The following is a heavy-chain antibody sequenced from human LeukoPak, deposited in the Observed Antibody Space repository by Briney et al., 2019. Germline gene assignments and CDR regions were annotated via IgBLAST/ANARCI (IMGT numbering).Heavy chain of an antibody. D-gene: IGHD6-13*01. CDR2: IGSTSAGT. CDR3: ATSRGSWPDYFDY. Sequence: GGSLRLSCTTSGFDLAAYAMSWVRQAPAQGLEWVSAIGSTSAGTYYVDSVRGRFTISRDNSKNTVYLQMNSLRAEDTAVYYCATSRGSWPDYFDYWGQGTLVTVSS. CDR1: GFDLAAYA. V-gene: IGHV3-23*01. J-gene: IGHJ4*02.